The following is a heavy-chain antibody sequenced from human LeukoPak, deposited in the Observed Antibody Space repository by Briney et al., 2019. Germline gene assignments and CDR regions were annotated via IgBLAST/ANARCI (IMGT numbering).Heavy chain of an antibody. J-gene: IGHJ4*02. CDR3: AREKMEIAAAGTYFDY. V-gene: IGHV4-59*01. CDR1: GGSISSYY. Sequence: PSETLSLTCTVSGGSISSYYWSWIRQPPGKGLEWIGYIYYSGSTNYNPSLKSRVTISVDTSKNQFSLKLSSVTAADTAVYYCAREKMEIAAAGTYFDYWGQGTLVTVSS. CDR2: IYYSGST. D-gene: IGHD6-13*01.